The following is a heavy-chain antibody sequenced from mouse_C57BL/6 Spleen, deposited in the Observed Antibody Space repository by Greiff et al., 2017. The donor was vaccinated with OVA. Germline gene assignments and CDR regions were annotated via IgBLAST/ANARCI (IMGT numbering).Heavy chain of an antibody. D-gene: IGHD1-1*02. V-gene: IGHV1-76*01. J-gene: IGHJ2*01. CDR2: IYPGSGNT. CDR3: ARCDYGYFDY. Sequence: VKLMESGAELVRPGASVKLSCKASGYTFTDYYINWVKQRPGQGLEWIARIYPGSGNTYYNEKFKGKATLTAEKSSSTAYMQLSSLTSEDSAVYFCARCDYGYFDYWGQGTTLTVSS. CDR1: GYTFTDYY.